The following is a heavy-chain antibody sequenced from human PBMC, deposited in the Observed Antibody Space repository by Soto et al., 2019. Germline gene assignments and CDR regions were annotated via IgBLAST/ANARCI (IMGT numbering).Heavy chain of an antibody. J-gene: IGHJ4*02. CDR2: IYYSGST. CDR3: ARGNDYYDSSYFDY. D-gene: IGHD3-22*01. CDR1: GGSVSSGSYY. V-gene: IGHV4-61*01. Sequence: SETLSLTCTVSGGSVSSGSYYWSWIRQPPGKGLEWIGYIYYSGSTNYNPSLQSRVTISVATSKNQFSLKLSSVTAADTAVYYCARGNDYYDSSYFDYWGQGTLVTVSS.